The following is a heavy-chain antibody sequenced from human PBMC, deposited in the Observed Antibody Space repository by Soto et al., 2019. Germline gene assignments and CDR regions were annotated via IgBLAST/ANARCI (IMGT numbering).Heavy chain of an antibody. V-gene: IGHV4-4*02. CDR2: FYHAGSP. CDR3: ARASSFRTDFDF. J-gene: IGHJ3*01. D-gene: IGHD2-21*02. Sequence: SETLSLTCVVSGGSIRSSSWWTWVRQSPGKGLEWIGEFYHAGSPHYNPSFQSRVTISTDTSKNLFSLRLTSVTAADTAIYYCARASSFRTDFDFWGQGTAVTVS. CDR1: GGSIRSSSW.